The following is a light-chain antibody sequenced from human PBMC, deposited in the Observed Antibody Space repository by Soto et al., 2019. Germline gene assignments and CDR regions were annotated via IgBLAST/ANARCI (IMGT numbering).Light chain of an antibody. J-gene: IGLJ1*01. CDR1: GSDIAGYNY. Sequence: QSVLTQPASVSGSLGQSITISCTGTGSDIAGYNYISWYQQLPGKAPKLMIYEVTIRPSGISNRFSVSKSGNTASLTISGLQAEDEADYFCTSFTSTSSLYVFGTGTKLTVL. CDR3: TSFTSTSSLYV. V-gene: IGLV2-14*01. CDR2: EVT.